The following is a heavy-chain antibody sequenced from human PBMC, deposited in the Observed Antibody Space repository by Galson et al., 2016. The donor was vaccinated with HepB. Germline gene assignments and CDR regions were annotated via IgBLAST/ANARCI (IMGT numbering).Heavy chain of an antibody. V-gene: IGHV3-9*01. CDR1: GFTFSSHW. Sequence: SLRLSCAASGFTFSSHWMSWVRQAPGKGLEWVAGISWNSVGVGYADSVKGRFTISRDNAKNSLHLQMNSLRVEDTALYYCVKDRKYRCSSSACYWEFDYWGQGTLVTVS. CDR3: VKDRKYRCSSSACYWEFDY. CDR2: ISWNSVGV. D-gene: IGHD2-21*01. J-gene: IGHJ4*02.